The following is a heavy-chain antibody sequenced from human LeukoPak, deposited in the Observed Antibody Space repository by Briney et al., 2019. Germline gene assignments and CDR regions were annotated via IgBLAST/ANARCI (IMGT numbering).Heavy chain of an antibody. CDR3: AVGRYSSRYFDY. Sequence: SETLSLTCAVYGGSFSGYYWSWIRQPPGKGLEWIGEINHSGSTNYNPSLKSRVTISVDTSKNQFSLKLSSVTAADTAVYYCAVGRYSSRYFDYWGQGTLVTVSS. CDR1: GGSFSGYY. V-gene: IGHV4-34*01. D-gene: IGHD6-13*01. J-gene: IGHJ4*02. CDR2: INHSGST.